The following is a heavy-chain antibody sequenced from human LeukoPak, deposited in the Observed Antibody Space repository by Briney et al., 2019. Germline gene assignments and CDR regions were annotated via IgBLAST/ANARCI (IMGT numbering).Heavy chain of an antibody. J-gene: IGHJ3*02. V-gene: IGHV3-23*01. D-gene: IGHD6-19*01. CDR2: ISGSGAKI. CDR3: AGPTSGQSFDI. Sequence: GGSLRLSCATSGFSFSSYAMSWVRQAPGKGLEWVSGISGSGAKIYYADSVKGRFTISRDSSKNTMYIQMNSLRAEDTAIYYCAGPTSGQSFDIWGQGTMVTVSS. CDR1: GFSFSSYA.